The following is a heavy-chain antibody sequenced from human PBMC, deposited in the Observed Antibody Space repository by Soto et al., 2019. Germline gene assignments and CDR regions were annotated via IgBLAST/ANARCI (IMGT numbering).Heavy chain of an antibody. J-gene: IGHJ6*02. V-gene: IGHV1-69*01. CDR1: GGPFSSQA. Sequence: QVQVEQSGAEVKKPGSSLKVSCKTSGGPFSSQAFNWVRQARGHGLEWMGGIIPLLGSTTYAQKFQDRVTFTAHESTSPVYMELRRLRSEDTATYFCALSDGPSFSSVIDVWCRGTTVTVSS. CDR2: IIPLLGST. CDR3: ALSDGPSFSSVIDV. D-gene: IGHD2-21*01.